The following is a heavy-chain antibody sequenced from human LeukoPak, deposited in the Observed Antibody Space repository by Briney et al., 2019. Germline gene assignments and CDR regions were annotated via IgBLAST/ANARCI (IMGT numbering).Heavy chain of an antibody. J-gene: IGHJ5*02. CDR1: GFTFGSYD. V-gene: IGHV3-21*01. D-gene: IGHD2-21*01. CDR3: AKNVESKTLIRRSWFDP. Sequence: TGGSLRLSCTASGFTFGSYDMNWVRQAPGKGLEWVSTISTGSNYINYADSVKGRFTISRDNAKGSLYLQMSSLRAEDTAVYYCAKNVESKTLIRRSWFDPWGQGTLVTVSS. CDR2: ISTGSNYI.